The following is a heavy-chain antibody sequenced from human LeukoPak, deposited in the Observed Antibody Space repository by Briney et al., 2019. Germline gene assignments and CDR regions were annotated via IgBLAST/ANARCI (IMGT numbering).Heavy chain of an antibody. CDR1: GYTFTSYG. D-gene: IGHD2-21*01. CDR3: ARCSGGDCYRPLDF. J-gene: IGHJ4*02. Sequence: ASVKVSCKASGYTFTSYGISWVRQAPGQGLEWMGWISADNGNTNYAQKLQGSVTMTTDTSTSTAYMELRSLRSDDTAVYFCARCSGGDCYRPLDFWGQGTLVTVSS. V-gene: IGHV1-18*01. CDR2: ISADNGNT.